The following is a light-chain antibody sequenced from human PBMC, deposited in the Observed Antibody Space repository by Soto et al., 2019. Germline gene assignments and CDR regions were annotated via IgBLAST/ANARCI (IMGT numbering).Light chain of an antibody. CDR2: DAF. CDR1: QDIGNY. J-gene: IGKJ5*01. CDR3: QQYDNVPIT. Sequence: DIQLTQSPSSLSASVGDRITSTCQASQDIGNYLNWYQQKPGKAPKLLIYDAFTLESGVPSRFSGSGSGTDFTFTISSLQPEDFATYYCQQYDNVPITFGQGTRLEIK. V-gene: IGKV1-33*01.